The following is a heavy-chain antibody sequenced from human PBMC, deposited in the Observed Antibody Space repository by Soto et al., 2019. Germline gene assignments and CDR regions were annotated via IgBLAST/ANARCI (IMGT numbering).Heavy chain of an antibody. CDR1: GFTFSSYA. V-gene: IGHV3-64D*08. D-gene: IGHD3-3*01. CDR2: ISSNGGST. Sequence: GGSLRLSCSASGFTFSSYAMNWVRQAPGKGLEWVSAISSNGGSTYYADSVKGRSTISRDNSKNTLYLKMNSLRAEDTAVYYCVKKEFHTYYDFWSGLMRFDYWGQGTLVTVSS. J-gene: IGHJ4*02. CDR3: VKKEFHTYYDFWSGLMRFDY.